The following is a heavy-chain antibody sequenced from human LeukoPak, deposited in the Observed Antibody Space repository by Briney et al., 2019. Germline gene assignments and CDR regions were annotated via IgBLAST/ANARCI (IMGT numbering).Heavy chain of an antibody. V-gene: IGHV3-48*03. CDR2: ITSGASVV. D-gene: IGHD3-16*01. CDR1: GFTFKPYH. Sequence: GRSLRLSCVASGFTFKPYHMNWVRQAPGKGLEWLSGITSGASVVYYADSVKGRFTISRDDATKSVFLQMSGLTVDDTAVYYCARKRLAGPGDDTSFGGTPFDSWGQGTLVIVSS. CDR3: ARKRLAGPGDDTSFGGTPFDS. J-gene: IGHJ4*02.